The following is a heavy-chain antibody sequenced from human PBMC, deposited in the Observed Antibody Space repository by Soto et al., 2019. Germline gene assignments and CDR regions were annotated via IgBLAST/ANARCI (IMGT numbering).Heavy chain of an antibody. Sequence: EVQLVESGGGLVQPGGSLRLSCAASGFTVSSNYMSWVRQAPGKGLEWVSVIYSGGSTYYADSVKGRFTISRDNSKNTLYLQMNSLRAEDTAVYYCARDGYNYASPDAFDIWGQGTMVTVSS. CDR3: ARDGYNYASPDAFDI. CDR1: GFTVSSNY. CDR2: IYSGGST. V-gene: IGHV3-66*01. J-gene: IGHJ3*02. D-gene: IGHD1-1*01.